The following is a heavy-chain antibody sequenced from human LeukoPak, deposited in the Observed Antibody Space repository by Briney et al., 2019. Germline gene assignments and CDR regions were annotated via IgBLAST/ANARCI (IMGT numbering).Heavy chain of an antibody. CDR2: ISSSSSYI. D-gene: IGHD3-3*01. CDR1: GFTFSSYS. V-gene: IGHV3-21*01. CDR3: ARAHYDFNFDY. J-gene: IGHJ4*02. Sequence: GGSLRLSCAASGFTFSSYSVDWVRQAPGKGLEWVSSISSSSSYIYYADSVKGRFTISRDNAKNSLYLQMNSLRAEDTAVYYCARAHYDFNFDYWGQGTLVTVSS.